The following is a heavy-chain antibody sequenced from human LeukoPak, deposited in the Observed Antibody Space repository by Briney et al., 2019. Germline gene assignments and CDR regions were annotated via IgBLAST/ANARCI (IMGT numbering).Heavy chain of an antibody. J-gene: IGHJ4*02. CDR3: ARAGQGYCTSASCYLSLDY. Sequence: SETLSLTCTVSGGSISSGGYYWSWIRQPAGKGLEWIGRIYTSGSTNYNPSLKSRVAISVDKSKNQFSLNLNSVTAADTAVYYCARAGQGYCTSASCYLSLDYWGQGTLVTVSS. CDR2: IYTSGST. CDR1: GGSISSGGYY. D-gene: IGHD2-2*01. V-gene: IGHV4-61*02.